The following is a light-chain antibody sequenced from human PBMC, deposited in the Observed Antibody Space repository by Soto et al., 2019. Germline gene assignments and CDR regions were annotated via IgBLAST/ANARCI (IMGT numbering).Light chain of an antibody. Sequence: ETLMTQSPATLSVCPGDRATLSCRASQNINYNLAWYQQRPGQAPRLLISGASTRATGIPDRFSGSGSGTEFTLTIDSLQSDDFAVYYCQQYYDWPPYTFGQGTKLEIK. CDR2: GAS. CDR1: QNINYN. J-gene: IGKJ2*01. V-gene: IGKV3-15*01. CDR3: QQYYDWPPYT.